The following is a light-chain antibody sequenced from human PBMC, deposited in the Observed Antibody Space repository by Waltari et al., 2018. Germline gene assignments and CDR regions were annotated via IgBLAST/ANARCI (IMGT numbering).Light chain of an antibody. CDR3: QQYCSSPTT. CDR1: QSLSSNQ. CDR2: GAS. V-gene: IGKV3-20*01. J-gene: IGKJ4*01. Sequence: EIALTQSPGTLSLSPGDRVTLSCRASQSLSSNQLAWYQQKPGQAPRHFIYGASSRTTGIPERFSGSGSGTDVTLTISRLEPEDFAVYYCQQYCSSPTTFGGGTKVEIK.